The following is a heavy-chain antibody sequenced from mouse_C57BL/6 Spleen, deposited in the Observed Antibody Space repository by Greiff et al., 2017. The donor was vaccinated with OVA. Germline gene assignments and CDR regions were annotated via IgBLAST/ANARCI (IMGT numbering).Heavy chain of an antibody. Sequence: EVKLVESGPGLVKPSQSLSLTCSVTGYSITSGYYWNWIRQFPGNKLEWMGYISYDGSNNYNPSLKNRISITRDTTKNQFFLKLNSVTTEDTATYYCASPANWDWYFDVWGTGTTVTVSS. CDR1: GYSITSGYY. CDR2: ISYDGSN. D-gene: IGHD4-1*01. J-gene: IGHJ1*03. CDR3: ASPANWDWYFDV. V-gene: IGHV3-6*01.